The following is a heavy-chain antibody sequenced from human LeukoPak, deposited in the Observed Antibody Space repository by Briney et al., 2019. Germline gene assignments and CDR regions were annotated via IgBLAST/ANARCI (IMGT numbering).Heavy chain of an antibody. CDR1: GYNFISYY. Sequence: ASVKVSCKASGYNFISYYMHWVRQAPGQGLEWMGIINPSGGSTSYAQKFQDRVTMTRDTSTSTVYMELSSLKSEDTAVYYCATDAGVCSSTSCYFDYWGQGTLVTVSS. D-gene: IGHD2-2*01. J-gene: IGHJ4*02. CDR2: INPSGGST. V-gene: IGHV1-46*01. CDR3: ATDAGVCSSTSCYFDY.